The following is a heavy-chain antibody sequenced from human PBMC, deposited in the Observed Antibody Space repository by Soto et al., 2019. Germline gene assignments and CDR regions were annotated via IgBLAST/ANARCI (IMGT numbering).Heavy chain of an antibody. D-gene: IGHD3-3*01. V-gene: IGHV7-4-1*01. J-gene: IGHJ6*02. CDR2: INTNTGNP. CDR1: GYTFTSYA. CDR3: AREMYYDFWSGYRYYYYGMDV. Sequence: ASVKVSCKASGYTFTSYAMDWVRQAPGQGLEWMGWINTNTGNPTYAQGFTGRFVFSLDTSVSTAYLQICSLKAEDTAVYYCAREMYYDFWSGYRYYYYGMDVWGQGTTVTVSS.